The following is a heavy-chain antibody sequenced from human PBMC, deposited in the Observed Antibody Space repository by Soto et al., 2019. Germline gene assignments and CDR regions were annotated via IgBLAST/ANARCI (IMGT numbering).Heavy chain of an antibody. J-gene: IGHJ5*02. Sequence: TLSLTCAVSGGSISSGGYSWSWIRQPPGKGLEWIGYIYHSGSTYYNPSLKSRVTISVDTSKNQFSLKLSSVTAADTAVYYCARYGSGRYPGFDPFSQGTLVTVSS. CDR2: IYHSGST. V-gene: IGHV4-30-2*01. CDR3: ARYGSGRYPGFDP. D-gene: IGHD3-10*01. CDR1: GGSISSGGYS.